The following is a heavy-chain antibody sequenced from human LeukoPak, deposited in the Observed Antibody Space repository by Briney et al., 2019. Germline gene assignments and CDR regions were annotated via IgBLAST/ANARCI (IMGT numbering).Heavy chain of an antibody. J-gene: IGHJ5*02. CDR1: GFTFSDDY. V-gene: IGHV3-30*18. CDR2: ILYDGSNK. D-gene: IGHD3-10*01. Sequence: GGSLRLSRVASGFTFSDDYMSWICEALGKGLECGAVILYDGSNKYYADSVKGRFTISSDNSKNTLYLQMNSLRAEDTAVYHCAKDVSHGSGSGWFDPWGQGTLVTVSS. CDR3: AKDVSHGSGSGWFDP.